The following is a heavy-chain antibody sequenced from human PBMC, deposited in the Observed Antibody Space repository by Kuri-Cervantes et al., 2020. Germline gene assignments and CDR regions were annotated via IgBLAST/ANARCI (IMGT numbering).Heavy chain of an antibody. J-gene: IGHJ4*02. Sequence: LRLSCTVSGGSISSGSYYWSWIRQPAGKGLEWIGRIYTSGSTNYNPSLKSRVTISVDTSKNQFSLKLNSVTAADTAVYFCARVRSVNNFWSGRYFFDSWGQGTLVTVSS. V-gene: IGHV4-61*02. D-gene: IGHD3-3*01. CDR1: GGSISSGSYY. CDR2: IYTSGST. CDR3: ARVRSVNNFWSGRYFFDS.